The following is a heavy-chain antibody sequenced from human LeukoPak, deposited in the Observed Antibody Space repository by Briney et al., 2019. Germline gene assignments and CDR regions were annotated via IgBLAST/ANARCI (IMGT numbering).Heavy chain of an antibody. D-gene: IGHD6-19*01. J-gene: IGHJ4*02. CDR1: GFTFSSYA. Sequence: GGPLRLSCAASGFTFSSYAMSWVRQAPGKGLEWVSAISGSGGSTYYADSVKGRFTISRDNSKNTLYLQMNSLRAEDTAVYYCAKDWDSSGWYYWGQGTLVTVSS. CDR2: ISGSGGST. CDR3: AKDWDSSGWYY. V-gene: IGHV3-23*01.